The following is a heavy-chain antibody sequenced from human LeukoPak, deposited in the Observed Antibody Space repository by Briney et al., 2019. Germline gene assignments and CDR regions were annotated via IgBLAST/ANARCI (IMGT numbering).Heavy chain of an antibody. J-gene: IGHJ4*02. D-gene: IGHD5-24*01. V-gene: IGHV4-4*07. CDR3: ARGGRWHQSEDY. Sequence: SETLSLTCTVSNDDFSESYWSWTRQPAGKGLEWIGRIYASGTTNYNPSLKSRVTLSADTSKNQFSLKMRSVTAADTATYYCARGGRWHQSEDYWGQGALVIVSS. CDR1: NDDFSESY. CDR2: IYASGTT.